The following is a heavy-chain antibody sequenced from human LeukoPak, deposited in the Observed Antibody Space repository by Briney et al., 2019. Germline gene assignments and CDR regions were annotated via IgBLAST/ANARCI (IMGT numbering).Heavy chain of an antibody. CDR3: ARDRPPLYGMDV. CDR1: GFTVSSNY. J-gene: IGHJ6*02. V-gene: IGHV3-53*01. Sequence: SGGSLRLSCAASGFTVSSNYMSWVRQAPGKGLEWVSVIYSGGSTYYADSVKGRFTISRDNSKNTLYLQMNSLRAEDTAVYYCARDRPPLYGMDVWGQGTTVTVSS. CDR2: IYSGGST.